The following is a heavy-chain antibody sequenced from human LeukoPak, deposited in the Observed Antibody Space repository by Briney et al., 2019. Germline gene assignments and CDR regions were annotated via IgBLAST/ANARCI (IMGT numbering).Heavy chain of an antibody. CDR1: GYPFTGYH. CDR2: INPNSGAT. J-gene: IGHJ1*01. D-gene: IGHD6-13*01. Sequence: ASVKVSCKASGYPFTGYHLHWVRQAPGQGPEWMGWINPNSGATNYAQKFQGRVTMTRDTSFSTAYMDLSSLRSDDTAVYYCARDQGQQLVLHWGQGTLVTVSS. CDR3: ARDQGQQLVLH. V-gene: IGHV1-2*02.